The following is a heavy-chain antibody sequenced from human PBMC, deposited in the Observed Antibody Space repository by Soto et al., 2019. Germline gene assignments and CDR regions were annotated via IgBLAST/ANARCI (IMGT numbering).Heavy chain of an antibody. Sequence: QITLKESGPTLVKPTQTLTLTCIFSGFSLRTSGVGVGWIRQPPGKALEWLGFIYWNDDKRYSPSLKSRLTITKDNSQNQVVLTMKKREPVETATYYCAKSGSSGWYGWFDPWGQGTLVTVSS. CDR1: GFSLRTSGVG. V-gene: IGHV2-5*01. CDR3: AKSGSSGWYGWFDP. CDR2: IYWNDDK. J-gene: IGHJ5*02. D-gene: IGHD6-19*01.